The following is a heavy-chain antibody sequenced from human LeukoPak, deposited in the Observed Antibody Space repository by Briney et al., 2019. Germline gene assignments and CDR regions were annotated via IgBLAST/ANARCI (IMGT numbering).Heavy chain of an antibody. Sequence: ASVKVSCKVSGYTFTDYYMHWVQQAPGKGLEWMGWINPNSGGTHYAQKFQGRVTMTRNTSISTAYMELSSLRSEDTAVYYCARGVRSWYFNYWGQGTLVTVSS. D-gene: IGHD6-13*01. CDR3: ARGVRSWYFNY. J-gene: IGHJ4*02. CDR1: GYTFTDYY. V-gene: IGHV1-2*02. CDR2: INPNSGGT.